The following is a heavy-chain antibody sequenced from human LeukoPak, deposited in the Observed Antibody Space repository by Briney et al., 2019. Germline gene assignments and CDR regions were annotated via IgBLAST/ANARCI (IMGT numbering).Heavy chain of an antibody. V-gene: IGHV4-61*01. Sequence: SETLSLTCTVSGGSVSSGSYYWSWIRQPPGKGLEWIGYIYYSGSTNYNPSLKSRVTISVDTSKNQFSLKLSSVTAADTAVYYCARVLSSGYSDYWGQGTLVTVSS. CDR1: GGSVSSGSYY. CDR2: IYYSGST. D-gene: IGHD3-22*01. CDR3: ARVLSSGYSDY. J-gene: IGHJ4*02.